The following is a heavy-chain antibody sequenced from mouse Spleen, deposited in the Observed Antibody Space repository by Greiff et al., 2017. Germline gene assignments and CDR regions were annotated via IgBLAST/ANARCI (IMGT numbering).Heavy chain of an antibody. D-gene: IGHD2-1*01. CDR1: GFTFSSYG. CDR2: ISGGGSYT. CDR3: ATYGKKDAMDY. V-gene: IGHV5-9-2*01. Sequence: EVKLVESGEDLVKPGGSLKLSCAASGFTFSSYGMSWVRQTPEKRLEWVATISGGGSYTYYPDSVKGRFTISRDNAKNNLYLQMSSLRSEDTALYYCATYGKKDAMDYWGQGTSVTVSS. J-gene: IGHJ4*01.